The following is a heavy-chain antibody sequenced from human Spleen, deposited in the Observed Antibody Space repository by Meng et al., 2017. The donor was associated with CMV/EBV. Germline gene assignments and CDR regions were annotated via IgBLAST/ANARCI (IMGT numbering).Heavy chain of an antibody. J-gene: IGHJ4*02. CDR2: IYSGGSST. V-gene: IGHV3-23*03. Sequence: CAASGFTFSSYAMSWVRQAPGKGLEWVSVIYSGGSSTYYADSVKGRFTISRDNSKNTLYLQMNSLRAEDTAVYYCAAPYSSGSGIDYWGQGTLVTVSS. CDR3: AAPYSSGSGIDY. CDR1: GFTFSSYA. D-gene: IGHD6-19*01.